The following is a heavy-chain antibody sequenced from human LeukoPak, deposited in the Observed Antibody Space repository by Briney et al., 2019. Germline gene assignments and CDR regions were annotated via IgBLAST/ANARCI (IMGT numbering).Heavy chain of an antibody. D-gene: IGHD5-24*01. J-gene: IGHJ4*02. CDR1: GYRFPNYW. CDR2: IYPGDSDT. V-gene: IGHV5-51*01. CDR3: ARRGETATIDY. Sequence: GESLKISCQSSGYRFPNYWIGWVRQLPGKGLEGMGIIYPGDSDTRYSPSFQGQVTISADKSISTAYLQWSSLKASDTAMYYCARRGETATIDYWGQGTLVTVSS.